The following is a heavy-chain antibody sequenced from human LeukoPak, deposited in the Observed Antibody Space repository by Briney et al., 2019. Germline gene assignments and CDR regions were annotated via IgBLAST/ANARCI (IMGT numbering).Heavy chain of an antibody. CDR2: IYHSGST. CDR1: GYSISSGYY. CDR3: AREGEQWLVLY. Sequence: PSETLSLTCAVSGYSISSGYYWGWIRQPPGKGLEWIGSIYHSGSTYYSPSLKSRVTISVDTSKNQFSLKLSSVTAADTAVYYCAREGEQWLVLYWGQGTLVTVSS. V-gene: IGHV4-38-2*02. J-gene: IGHJ4*02. D-gene: IGHD6-19*01.